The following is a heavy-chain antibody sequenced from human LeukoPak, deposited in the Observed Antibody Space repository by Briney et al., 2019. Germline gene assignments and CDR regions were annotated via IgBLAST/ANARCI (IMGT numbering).Heavy chain of an antibody. Sequence: GGSLTLSCAASGCIFSNYVMHWVRQAPGKGLECVALISSDGSNKYYADSVKGRFTISRDNSKNTLSLQMNSLRADDTAVYFCAKVGSIVESLRRYFGSWGQGTLVTVSS. CDR2: ISSDGSNK. CDR3: AKVGSIVESLRRYFGS. CDR1: GCIFSNYV. J-gene: IGHJ4*02. V-gene: IGHV3-30*18. D-gene: IGHD2-15*01.